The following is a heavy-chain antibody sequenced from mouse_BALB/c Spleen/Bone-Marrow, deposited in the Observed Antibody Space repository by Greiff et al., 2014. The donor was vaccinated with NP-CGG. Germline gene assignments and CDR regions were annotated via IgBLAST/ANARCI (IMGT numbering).Heavy chain of an antibody. J-gene: IGHJ2*01. CDR3: ARSLGRFDY. CDR1: GDSITSGY. CDR2: ISYTGNT. Sequence: EVQLQQSGPSLVKPSQTLSLTCSVTGDSITSGYWNWIRKFPGNELEYMGYISYTGNTYYNPSLKSRISTARDTSKNQYYLQLHSVTTEDTATYFCARSLGRFDYWGQGATLTVSS. V-gene: IGHV3-8*02. D-gene: IGHD4-1*01.